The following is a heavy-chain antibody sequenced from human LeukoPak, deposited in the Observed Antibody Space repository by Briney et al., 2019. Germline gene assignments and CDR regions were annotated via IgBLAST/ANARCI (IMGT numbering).Heavy chain of an antibody. Sequence: GESLKISCKGSGYSFTSYWIGWVRQMPGKGLEWMGIIYPGDSDTRYSPSFQGQVTISADKSIGTAYLQWSSLKASDTAMYYCAISMSDSSGYYYGGVVYWGQGTLVTVSS. CDR2: IYPGDSDT. J-gene: IGHJ4*02. CDR1: GYSFTSYW. D-gene: IGHD3-22*01. V-gene: IGHV5-51*01. CDR3: AISMSDSSGYYYGGVVY.